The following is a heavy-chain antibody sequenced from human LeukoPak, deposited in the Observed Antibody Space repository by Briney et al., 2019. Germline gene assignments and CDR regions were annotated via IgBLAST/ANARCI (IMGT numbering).Heavy chain of an antibody. V-gene: IGHV4-4*09. Sequence: SETLSLTCSVSGTSISPYSWCWIRQPPGRGLEWIGYFYTSGNTHQNPSLKSRVTMSIDASKNQFSLRLSSMTAADTAVYYCERHRAEMATITDDTFDMWGQGTMVTVSS. J-gene: IGHJ3*02. D-gene: IGHD5-24*01. CDR2: FYTSGNT. CDR1: GTSISPYS. CDR3: ERHRAEMATITDDTFDM.